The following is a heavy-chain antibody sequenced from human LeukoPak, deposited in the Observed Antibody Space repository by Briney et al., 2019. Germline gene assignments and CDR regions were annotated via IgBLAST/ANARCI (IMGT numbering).Heavy chain of an antibody. V-gene: IGHV3-23*01. CDR1: GFSFSTDA. CDR3: VGGFTTSAQH. Sequence: PGGPLRLSCAASGFSFSTDAMSWVRQAPGKGLEWVSTISGGSDYTYYADSVKGRFTISRDNSKNTVYVQMDSLRAEDTAVYYCVGGFTTSAQHWGQGTLVTVSS. CDR2: ISGGSDYT. D-gene: IGHD6-25*01. J-gene: IGHJ4*02.